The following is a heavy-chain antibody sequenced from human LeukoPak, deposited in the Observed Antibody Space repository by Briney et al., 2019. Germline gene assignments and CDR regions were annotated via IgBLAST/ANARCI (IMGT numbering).Heavy chain of an antibody. V-gene: IGHV3-53*01. CDR3: AKEDYDSRGVDY. CDR2: IYGVDGT. J-gene: IGHJ4*02. D-gene: IGHD3-22*01. CDR1: GVTVSSHY. Sequence: GGSLRLSCAASGVTVSSHYMNWVRRAPGKGLEWVSVIYGVDGTSYADSVKGRFTISRDNSKNTVYLQMNSLRAEDTAVYFCAKEDYDSRGVDYWGQGILVTVAS.